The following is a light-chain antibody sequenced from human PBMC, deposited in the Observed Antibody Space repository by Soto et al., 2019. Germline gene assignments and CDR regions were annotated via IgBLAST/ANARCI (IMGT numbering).Light chain of an antibody. CDR1: SSNIGSNY. Sequence: QSVLTQPPSASGTPGQRVTISCSGSSSNIGSNYVYWYRQLPGTAPNLLIYRNNQRPSGVPDRFSGSKSGTSASLAISGLSSEDEADYYCAAWDDSLSGLWVFGGGTKLTVL. V-gene: IGLV1-47*01. CDR3: AAWDDSLSGLWV. CDR2: RNN. J-gene: IGLJ3*02.